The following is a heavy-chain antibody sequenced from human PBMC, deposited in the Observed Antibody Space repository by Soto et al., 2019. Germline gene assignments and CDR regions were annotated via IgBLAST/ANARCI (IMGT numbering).Heavy chain of an antibody. CDR1: CASISNYY. CDR2: THYTGST. D-gene: IGHD1-1*01. Sequence: SETLSLTCSVSCASISNYYWTCIRQPPWKGLEWIGYTHYTGSTIYSPSLKSRLTISVDTYKNQFFLRLTSVTAADTAVYYCARVNQLAHKRSAFDIGGQGTMVT. J-gene: IGHJ3*02. CDR3: ARVNQLAHKRSAFDI. V-gene: IGHV4-59*01.